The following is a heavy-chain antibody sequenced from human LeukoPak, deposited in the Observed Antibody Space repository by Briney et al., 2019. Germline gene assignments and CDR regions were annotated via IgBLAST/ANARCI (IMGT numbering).Heavy chain of an antibody. Sequence: SETLSLTCTVSGGSISSGGYYWSWIRQPPGKGLEWIGYIYHSGSTYYNPSLKSRVTMSVDTSKNQFSLKLSSVTAADTAVYYCARGARRESSKGDWFDPWGQGTLVTVSS. CDR2: IYHSGST. CDR3: ARGARRESSKGDWFDP. D-gene: IGHD6-13*01. J-gene: IGHJ5*02. CDR1: GGSISSGGYY. V-gene: IGHV4-30-2*01.